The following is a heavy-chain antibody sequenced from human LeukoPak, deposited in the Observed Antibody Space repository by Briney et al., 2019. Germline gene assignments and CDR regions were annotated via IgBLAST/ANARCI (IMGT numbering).Heavy chain of an antibody. V-gene: IGHV3-7*03. CDR3: ARGGGWIQLWLQPFDY. D-gene: IGHD5-18*01. Sequence: GGSLRLSCAASGFTFSSYWMSWVRQGPGKGLEWVANIKQDGSEKYYVDSVKGRFTISRDNAKNSLYLQMNSLRAEDTAVYYCARGGGWIQLWLQPFDYWGQGTLVTVSS. CDR2: IKQDGSEK. J-gene: IGHJ4*02. CDR1: GFTFSSYW.